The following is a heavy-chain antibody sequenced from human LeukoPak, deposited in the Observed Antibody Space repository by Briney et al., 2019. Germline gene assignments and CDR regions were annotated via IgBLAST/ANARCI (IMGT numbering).Heavy chain of an antibody. V-gene: IGHV1-18*04. Sequence: ASVKVSCKASGYTFTSYGITWVRQAPGQGLEWVGWISAYNGNTNYEQKLQGRVTMTRDTSTSTVYMELRSLRSDDTAVYYCARGIDSASPPLGTFEIWGQGTMVTVSS. J-gene: IGHJ3*02. CDR3: ARGIDSASPPLGTFEI. CDR1: GYTFTSYG. CDR2: ISAYNGNT. D-gene: IGHD1-26*01.